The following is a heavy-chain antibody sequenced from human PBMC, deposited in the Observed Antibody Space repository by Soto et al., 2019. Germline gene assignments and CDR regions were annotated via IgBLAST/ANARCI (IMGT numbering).Heavy chain of an antibody. Sequence: PSETLSLTCTVSGGSISSGDYCWTWIRQSPGKGLKWIGYIYNSGATYDNPSLRSRLTISVDTSKNQFYLKLSFVTAADTAVYYCASARLHYRTVDYWGQGTLVTVSS. D-gene: IGHD4-4*01. CDR2: IYNSGAT. CDR3: ASARLHYRTVDY. V-gene: IGHV4-30-4*01. CDR1: GGSISSGDYC. J-gene: IGHJ4*02.